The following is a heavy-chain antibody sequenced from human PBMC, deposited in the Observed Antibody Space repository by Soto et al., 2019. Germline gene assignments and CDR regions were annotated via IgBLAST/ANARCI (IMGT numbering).Heavy chain of an antibody. CDR2: ISTYSGDT. Sequence: ASVKVSCKASGYTFFTYDIIRVRQAPGQGLEWLGWISTYSGDTKYAQKFQGRVTMTTATSTTTAYLELRSLRSDDTDVYYCAKHHGPTTSENWFDPWGQGTLVTVSS. V-gene: IGHV1-18*01. CDR3: AKHHGPTTSENWFDP. D-gene: IGHD5-12*01. CDR1: GYTFFTYD. J-gene: IGHJ5*02.